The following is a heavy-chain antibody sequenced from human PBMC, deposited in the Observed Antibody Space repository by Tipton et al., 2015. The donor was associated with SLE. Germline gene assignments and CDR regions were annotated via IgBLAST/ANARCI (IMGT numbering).Heavy chain of an antibody. Sequence: TLSLTCTVSGGSISSSSYYWGWIRQPPGKGLERIGSIYYSGSTYYNPSLKSRVTISVDTSKNQFSLKLSSVTAADTAVYYCATAGGSTSCFYCGYFDLWGRGTLFTVSS. J-gene: IGHJ2*01. D-gene: IGHD2-2*01. CDR2: IYYSGST. V-gene: IGHV4-39*07. CDR3: ATAGGSTSCFYCGYFDL. CDR1: GGSISSSSYY.